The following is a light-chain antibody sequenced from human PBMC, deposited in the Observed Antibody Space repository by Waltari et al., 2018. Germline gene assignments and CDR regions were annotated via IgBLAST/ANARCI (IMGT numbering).Light chain of an antibody. CDR2: AAS. Sequence: DIQMTQSPSSLSASVGDRVTITCRAGPAISNSLAWYRHKPGKAPKLLLYAASRLESAVPSRFSGSGSGTDITLTIMRLHPEDFATYYSQQHYSTPVTFGQRTNLEIK. CDR1: PAISNS. J-gene: IGKJ2*01. CDR3: QQHYSTPVT. V-gene: IGKV1-NL1*01.